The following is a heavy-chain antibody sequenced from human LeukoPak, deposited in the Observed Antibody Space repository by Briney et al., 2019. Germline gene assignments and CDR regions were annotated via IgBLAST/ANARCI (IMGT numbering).Heavy chain of an antibody. D-gene: IGHD2-21*02. CDR3: ARWACGSGGDCHEFDL. CDR1: GGSFSGYY. J-gene: IGHJ4*02. Sequence: SETLSLTCAVYGGSFSGYYWSWIRQPPGKGLEWIGEINHSGSTNYNPSLKSRVTISVDTSKNQFSLKLSSVTAADTAVYYCARWACGSGGDCHEFDLWGQGTLVTVSS. CDR2: INHSGST. V-gene: IGHV4-34*01.